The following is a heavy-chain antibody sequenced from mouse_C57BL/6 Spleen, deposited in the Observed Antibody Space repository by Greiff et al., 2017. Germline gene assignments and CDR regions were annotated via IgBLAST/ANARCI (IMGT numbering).Heavy chain of an antibody. CDR2: IYPGDGDT. CDR1: GYAFSSSW. J-gene: IGHJ3*01. D-gene: IGHD2-5*01. V-gene: IGHV1-82*01. CDR3: AREGSNPFAY. Sequence: QVQLQQSGPELVKPGASVKISCKASGYAFSSSWMNWVKQRPGKGLEWIGRIYPGDGDTTYNGKFKGKATLTADKSSSTAYMQLSSLTSEDSAVYFCAREGSNPFAYWGQGTLVTVSA.